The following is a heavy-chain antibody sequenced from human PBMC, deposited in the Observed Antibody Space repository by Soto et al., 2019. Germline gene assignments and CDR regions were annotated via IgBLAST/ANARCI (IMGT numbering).Heavy chain of an antibody. V-gene: IGHV4-59*01. CDR1: GGSISSYY. Sequence: SETLSLTCTVSGGSISSYYWSWIRQPPGKGLEWIGYIYYSGSTNYNPSLKSRVTISVDTSKNQFSLKLSSVTAADTAVYYCARGFDDFWSGDYYYYGMDVWGQGTTVTVSS. D-gene: IGHD3-3*01. J-gene: IGHJ6*02. CDR3: ARGFDDFWSGDYYYYGMDV. CDR2: IYYSGST.